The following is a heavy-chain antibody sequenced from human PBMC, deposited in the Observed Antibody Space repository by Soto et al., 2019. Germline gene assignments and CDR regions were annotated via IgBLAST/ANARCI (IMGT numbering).Heavy chain of an antibody. J-gene: IGHJ4*02. CDR2: FVPAFGSA. V-gene: IGHV1-69*18. Sequence: QVQLVQSGAEVKKPGSSVKVSCEASGGSFSNSAISWVRQAPGQGLEWMGTFVPAFGSAKFAQKFQGRITLVADESTTTAYMELSSLRSEDTAIYYCARWAGYCTSAICYTAYDYWGQGTLVTVSS. CDR1: GGSFSNSA. D-gene: IGHD2-2*02. CDR3: ARWAGYCTSAICYTAYDY.